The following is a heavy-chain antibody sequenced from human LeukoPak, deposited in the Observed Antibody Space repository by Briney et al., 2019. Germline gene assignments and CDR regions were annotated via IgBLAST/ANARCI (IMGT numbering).Heavy chain of an antibody. Sequence: SVKVSCKASGGTFSSYAISWVRQAPGQGLEWMGGIIPIFGTANYAQKFQGRVTITTDESTSTAYMELSSLRSEDTAVYYCARATANPYYFDYWGQGTLVTVSS. J-gene: IGHJ4*02. V-gene: IGHV1-69*05. CDR3: ARATANPYYFDY. D-gene: IGHD4-17*01. CDR1: GGTFSSYA. CDR2: IIPIFGTA.